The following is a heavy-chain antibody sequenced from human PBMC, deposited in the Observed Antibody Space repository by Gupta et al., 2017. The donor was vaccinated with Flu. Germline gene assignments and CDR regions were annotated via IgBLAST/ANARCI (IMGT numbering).Heavy chain of an antibody. J-gene: IGHJ4*02. Sequence: WVRQALGKGLEWVSLISRGGSTYYADSVKGRFTISRDLSRSTVYLQINSLRSEDTAVYYCARDLDYRGNFDYWGQGTLVTVSS. CDR2: ISRGGST. CDR3: ARDLDYRGNFDY. V-gene: IGHV3-53*01. D-gene: IGHD4-4*01.